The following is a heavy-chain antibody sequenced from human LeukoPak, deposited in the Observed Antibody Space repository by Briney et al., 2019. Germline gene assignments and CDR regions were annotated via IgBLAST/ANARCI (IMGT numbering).Heavy chain of an antibody. Sequence: TETLSLTCAVSRGSITNSSCYWGWIRQPPGKGLEWIGGIYYTGTTYYSPSLNSRITISMDTSKKQFSLRLASVTAADTAVYYCARRAVVPAAVSYFDNWGQGTLVTVSS. CDR3: ARRAVVPAAVSYFDN. D-gene: IGHD2-2*01. J-gene: IGHJ4*02. V-gene: IGHV4-39*01. CDR1: RGSITNSSCY. CDR2: IYYTGTT.